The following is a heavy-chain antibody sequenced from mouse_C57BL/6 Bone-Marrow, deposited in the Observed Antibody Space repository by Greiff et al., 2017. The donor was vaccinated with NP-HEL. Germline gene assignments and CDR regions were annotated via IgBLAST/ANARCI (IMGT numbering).Heavy chain of an antibody. Sequence: QVQLQQSGAELARPGASVKMSCKASGYTFTSYTMHWVKQRPGQGLEWIGYINPSSGYTKYNQKFKDKATLTADKSSSTAYMQLSSLTSEDSAVYCGARADGNHYFYAMDDWGKGTSVTVAS. CDR1: GYTFTSYT. V-gene: IGHV1-4*01. CDR3: ARADGNHYFYAMDD. CDR2: INPSSGYT. J-gene: IGHJ4*01. D-gene: IGHD2-1*01.